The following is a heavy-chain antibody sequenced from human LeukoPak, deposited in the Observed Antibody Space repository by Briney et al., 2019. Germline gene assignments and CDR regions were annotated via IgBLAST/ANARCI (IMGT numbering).Heavy chain of an antibody. Sequence: GGSLRLSCAASGFTFNNAWMSWVRQAPGKGLEWVGRIKSKTDGGTTDYAAPVKGRFTISRDDSKNTLFLQMNSLKTEDTAVYYCTTPLPRYYDSSGYCHWAQGTLVTVSS. CDR3: TTPLPRYYDSSGYCH. D-gene: IGHD3-22*01. CDR2: IKSKTDGGTT. J-gene: IGHJ4*02. CDR1: GFTFNNAW. V-gene: IGHV3-15*01.